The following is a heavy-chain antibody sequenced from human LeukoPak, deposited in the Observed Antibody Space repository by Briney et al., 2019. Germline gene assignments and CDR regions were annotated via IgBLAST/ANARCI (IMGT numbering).Heavy chain of an antibody. Sequence: ASVKVSCKASGYTFTSYDISWVRQAPGQGLEWMGWISGYNSNTNYAQKVQGRVTMTADTSTSTAYMELRCLRSDDTAVYYCARNSKVTPGYYYYYMDVWGKGTTVTVSS. CDR2: ISGYNSNT. V-gene: IGHV1-18*01. CDR1: GYTFTSYD. J-gene: IGHJ6*03. CDR3: ARNSKVTPGYYYYYMDV. D-gene: IGHD2-21*02.